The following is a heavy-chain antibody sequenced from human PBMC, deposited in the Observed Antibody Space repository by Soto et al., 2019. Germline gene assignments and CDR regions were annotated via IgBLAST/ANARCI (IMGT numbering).Heavy chain of an antibody. CDR2: ISWNSGSI. Sequence: EVQLVESGGGLVQPGRSLRLSCAASGFTFDDYAMHWVRQAPGKGLEWVSGISWNSGSIGYVDSVKGRFTISRDNAKNCLYLQMNSLRAEDTALYYCAKDSYDILTGYFDYWGQGTLVTVSS. D-gene: IGHD3-9*01. CDR1: GFTFDDYA. CDR3: AKDSYDILTGYFDY. V-gene: IGHV3-9*01. J-gene: IGHJ4*02.